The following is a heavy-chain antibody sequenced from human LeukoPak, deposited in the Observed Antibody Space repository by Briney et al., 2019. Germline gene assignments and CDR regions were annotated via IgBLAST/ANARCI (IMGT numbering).Heavy chain of an antibody. V-gene: IGHV1-18*01. CDR2: ISTNKGNT. CDR1: GYIFTSYG. Sequence: GASVKVSCKASGYIFTSYGISWVRQAPGQGLEWMGWISTNKGNTNYARRLQGRVTMTTDTSTSTAYMELRSLRSDDTAIYYCVRDIQWRFDPWGQGTLVTVSS. D-gene: IGHD2-8*01. J-gene: IGHJ5*02. CDR3: VRDIQWRFDP.